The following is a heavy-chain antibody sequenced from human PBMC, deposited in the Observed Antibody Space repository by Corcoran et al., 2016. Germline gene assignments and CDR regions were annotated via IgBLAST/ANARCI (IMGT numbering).Heavy chain of an antibody. J-gene: IGHJ4*02. Sequence: EVQLVESGGGLVKPGGSLRLSCAASGFTFNNAWMSWVRQAPGKGLEWVGRIQSKSDGGTAEYAAPVKGRFIISRDDSKNTLYRQMNSLKTEDTAVYYCTTDRGALTHWGQGTLVTVSS. CDR3: TTDRGALTH. CDR1: GFTFNNAW. CDR2: IQSKSDGGTA. V-gene: IGHV3-15*01. D-gene: IGHD3-10*01.